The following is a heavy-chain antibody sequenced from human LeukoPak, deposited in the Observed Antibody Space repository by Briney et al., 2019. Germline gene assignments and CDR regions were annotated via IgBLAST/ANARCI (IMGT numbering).Heavy chain of an antibody. D-gene: IGHD2-21*02. J-gene: IGHJ4*02. Sequence: GGSLRLSCAASGFTFSSYAMSWVRQAPGKGLEWVSAISGSGGSTYYADSVKGRFTISRDNSKNTLYLQMNSLRAEDTAVYYCASLLSSGPGCGDCYPTPQYYFDYWGQGTLVTVSS. V-gene: IGHV3-23*01. CDR3: ASLLSSGPGCGDCYPTPQYYFDY. CDR1: GFTFSSYA. CDR2: ISGSGGST.